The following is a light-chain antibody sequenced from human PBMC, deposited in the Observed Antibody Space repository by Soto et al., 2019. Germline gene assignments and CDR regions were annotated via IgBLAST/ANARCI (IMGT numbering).Light chain of an antibody. Sequence: EIVLTQSPGTLSLSPGERATLSCRASQSVSSSFLAWYQQKPGQAPRLLIYGASSRATGIPDRFSGSGSGTDFTLTISRLEPEDCAVYYCQQYDSLPRTFGQGTKVEIK. CDR2: GAS. CDR3: QQYDSLPRT. V-gene: IGKV3-20*01. CDR1: QSVSSSF. J-gene: IGKJ1*01.